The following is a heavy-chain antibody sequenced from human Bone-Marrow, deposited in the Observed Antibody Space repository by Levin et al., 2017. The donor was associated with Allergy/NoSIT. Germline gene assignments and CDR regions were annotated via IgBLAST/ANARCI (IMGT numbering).Heavy chain of an antibody. V-gene: IGHV3-11*01. D-gene: IGHD3-22*01. J-gene: IGHJ4*02. CDR3: ARDGGLIDY. CDR2: INNAGSTI. Sequence: SGGSLRLSCEASGFTFSDYYMSWIRQPPGKGLEWVSYINNAGSTISYADSVRGRFAISRDNAKSSLYLHMNSLRADDTAVYYCARDGGLIDYWGQGTLVTVSS. CDR1: GFTFSDYY.